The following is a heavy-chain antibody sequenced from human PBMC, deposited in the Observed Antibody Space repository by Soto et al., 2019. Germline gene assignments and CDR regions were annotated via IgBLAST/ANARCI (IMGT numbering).Heavy chain of an antibody. Sequence: ASVKVSCKASGYTFTSYDINWVRQATGQGLEWMGWMNPNSGNTGYAQKFQGRVTMTRNTSISTAYMELSSLRSEDTAVYYCARVTFFCSSYYYYYQMYVWGQGSKVPGAS. CDR1: GYTFTSYD. J-gene: IGHJ6*02. CDR2: MNPNSGNT. V-gene: IGHV1-8*01. CDR3: ARVTFFCSSYYYYYQMYV. D-gene: IGHD3-16*01.